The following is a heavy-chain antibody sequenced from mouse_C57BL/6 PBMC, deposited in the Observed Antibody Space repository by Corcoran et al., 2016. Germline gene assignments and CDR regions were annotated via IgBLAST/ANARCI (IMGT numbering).Heavy chain of an antibody. CDR1: GYTFTDYY. CDR2: INPNNGGT. CDR3: ARNFDY. J-gene: IGHJ2*01. V-gene: IGHV1-26*01. Sequence: EVPLQQSGPELVKPGASVKISCKASGYTFTDYYMSWVKQSHGKSLEWIGDINPNNGGTSYNQKFKGKATLTVDKSSSTAYMELRSLTSEDSAVYYCARNFDYWGQGTTLTVSS.